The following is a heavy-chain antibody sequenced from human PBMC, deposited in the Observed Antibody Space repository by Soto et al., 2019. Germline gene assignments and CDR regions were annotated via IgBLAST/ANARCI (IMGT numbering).Heavy chain of an antibody. J-gene: IGHJ5*02. Sequence: SETLSLTCSVSGGSISSSNHYWGWISQSPGKGLQWIASVDHSGNSYYNPSLRSRVTVSVDTSNNRFSLKVSSLTAADTAIYYCTRHLVSGTISRGNWLDPWGQGTLVTVYS. V-gene: IGHV4-39*01. CDR1: GGSISSSNHY. CDR2: VDHSGNS. D-gene: IGHD1-1*01. CDR3: TRHLVSGTISRGNWLDP.